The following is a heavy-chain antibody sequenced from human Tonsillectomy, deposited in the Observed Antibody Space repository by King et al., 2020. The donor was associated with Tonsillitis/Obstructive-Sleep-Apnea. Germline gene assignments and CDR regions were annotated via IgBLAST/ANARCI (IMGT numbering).Heavy chain of an antibody. CDR1: GFTLSDHH. V-gene: IGHV3-72*01. D-gene: IGHD1-26*01. Sequence: VQLVESGGGLVQPGGSLRLSCAASGFTLSDHHMDWVRQAPVKGLEWVGRPGNKAKSYPSEYAASVKGRFTISRDYSKNSLYLQMNSLKTEDAAVYYCARGVGKEGPWGQGTLVTVSS. CDR2: PGNKAKSYPS. CDR3: ARGVGKEGP. J-gene: IGHJ5*02.